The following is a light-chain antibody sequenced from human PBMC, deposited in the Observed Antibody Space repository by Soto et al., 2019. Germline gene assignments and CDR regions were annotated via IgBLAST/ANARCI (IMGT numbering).Light chain of an antibody. CDR2: GAS. Sequence: IVLTQSPATLSVAPGETVTLSCRASQRLDLNLAWHQQKPGQAPRLLIYGASARATDLTDRFSGSGSGTDFSLTHSREEPEDFAVYYCQQFRTFGPGTKVDIK. J-gene: IGKJ3*01. CDR3: QQFRT. V-gene: IGKV3-15*01. CDR1: QRLDLN.